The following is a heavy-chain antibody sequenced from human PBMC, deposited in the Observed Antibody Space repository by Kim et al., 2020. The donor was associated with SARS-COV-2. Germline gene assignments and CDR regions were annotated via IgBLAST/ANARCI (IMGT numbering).Heavy chain of an antibody. CDR3: ARVRSSSWYGDY. Sequence: RYSPSFQGQVTISADKSISTAYLQWSSLKASDTAMYYCARVRSSSWYGDYWGQGTLVTVSS. J-gene: IGHJ4*02. D-gene: IGHD6-13*01. V-gene: IGHV5-51*01.